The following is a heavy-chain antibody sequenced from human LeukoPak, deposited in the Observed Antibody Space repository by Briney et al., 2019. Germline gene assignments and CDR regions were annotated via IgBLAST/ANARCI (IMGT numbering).Heavy chain of an antibody. J-gene: IGHJ4*02. CDR3: ARQEVDTAMVTFFDY. CDR1: GGSISSGSYY. CDR2: IYTSGST. D-gene: IGHD5-18*01. V-gene: IGHV4-61*02. Sequence: SETLSLTCTVSGGSISSGSYYWSWIRQPAGKGLEWIGRIYTSGSTNYNPSLKSRVTISVDTSKNQFSLKLSSVTAADTAVYYCARQEVDTAMVTFFDYWGQGTLVTVSS.